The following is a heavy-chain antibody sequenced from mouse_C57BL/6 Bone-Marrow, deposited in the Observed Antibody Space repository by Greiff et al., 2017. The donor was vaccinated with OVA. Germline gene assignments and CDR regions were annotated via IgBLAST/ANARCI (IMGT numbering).Heavy chain of an antibody. J-gene: IGHJ1*03. CDR2: SRNKANDYTT. V-gene: IGHV7-1*01. Sequence: EVKLVESGGGLVQSGRSLRLSCATSGFTFSDFYMEWVRQAPGKGLEWIAASRNKANDYTTEYSASVKGRFIVSRDTSQSILYLQMNALRAEDTAIYYCARAYYGSPYWYFDVWGTGTTVTVSS. D-gene: IGHD1-1*01. CDR1: GFTFSDFY. CDR3: ARAYYGSPYWYFDV.